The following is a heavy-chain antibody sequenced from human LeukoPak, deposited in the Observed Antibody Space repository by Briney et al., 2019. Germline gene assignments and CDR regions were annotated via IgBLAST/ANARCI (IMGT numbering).Heavy chain of an antibody. D-gene: IGHD6-13*01. Sequence: PGGSLRLSCAASGFTFSSYGMHWVRQAPGEGLEWVAVIRYDGSNKYHADSVKGRFTISRDNSKDTLYLQMNSLRDEDTAVYYCARDPSGGLGILGITAATTGFDIWGQGTMVTVSS. CDR2: IRYDGSNK. CDR1: GFTFSSYG. CDR3: ARDPSGGLGILGITAATTGFDI. V-gene: IGHV3-33*01. J-gene: IGHJ3*02.